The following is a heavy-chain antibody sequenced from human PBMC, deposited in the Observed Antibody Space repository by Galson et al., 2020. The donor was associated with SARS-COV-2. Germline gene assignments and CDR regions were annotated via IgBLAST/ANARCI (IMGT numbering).Heavy chain of an antibody. CDR3: AKGAIFGVFGWFDP. Sequence: GGSLRLSCAASGLTFSSYGMNWVRKAPGKELEWVAVISYDGRDKYYADSVKGRFTISRDSSKNTLYLQMNSPRPDDTAMYYCAKGAIFGVFGWFDPWCQGTLVTVSS. CDR2: ISYDGRDK. D-gene: IGHD3-3*01. CDR1: GLTFSSYG. V-gene: IGHV3-30*18. J-gene: IGHJ5*02.